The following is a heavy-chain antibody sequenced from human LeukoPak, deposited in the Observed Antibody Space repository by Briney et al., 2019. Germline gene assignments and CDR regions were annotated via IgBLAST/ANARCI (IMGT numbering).Heavy chain of an antibody. J-gene: IGHJ6*03. Sequence: GGSLRLSCAASGFTFSSHSMNWVCQAPGKGLDWVSSISSSSSYIYYADSVKGRFTISRDNAKNSLYLQMNSLRAEDTAVYYCARRRSLAAAGGLYYYYMDVWGKGTTVTVSS. CDR3: ARRRSLAAAGGLYYYYMDV. D-gene: IGHD6-13*01. V-gene: IGHV3-21*01. CDR2: ISSSSSYI. CDR1: GFTFSSHS.